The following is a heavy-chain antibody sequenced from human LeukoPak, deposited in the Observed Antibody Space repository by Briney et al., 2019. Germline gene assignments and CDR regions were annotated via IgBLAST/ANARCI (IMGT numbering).Heavy chain of an antibody. D-gene: IGHD6-13*01. CDR1: GYTFTSYY. V-gene: IGHV1-2*02. CDR2: INPNSGGT. CDR3: ARESEDAAAGLATYNWFDP. Sequence: ASVKVSCKASGYTFTSYYMHWVRQAPGQGLEWMGWINPNSGGTNYAQKFQGRVTMTRDTSISTAYMELSRLRSDDTAVYYCARESEDAAAGLATYNWFDPWGQGTLVTVSS. J-gene: IGHJ5*02.